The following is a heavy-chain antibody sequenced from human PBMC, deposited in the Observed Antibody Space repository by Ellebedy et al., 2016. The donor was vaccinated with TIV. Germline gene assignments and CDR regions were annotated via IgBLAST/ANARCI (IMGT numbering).Heavy chain of an antibody. Sequence: PGGSLRLSCAASGFTVSSNYMSWVRQAPGKGLVWVSRTDIDGSSTNYADSVKGRFTISRDNAKNTLYLQMNSLRTEDTAVYYCARGYLGIDYWGQGTLVTVSS. CDR2: TDIDGSST. CDR3: ARGYLGIDY. V-gene: IGHV3-74*01. CDR1: GFTVSSNY. D-gene: IGHD1-1*01. J-gene: IGHJ4*02.